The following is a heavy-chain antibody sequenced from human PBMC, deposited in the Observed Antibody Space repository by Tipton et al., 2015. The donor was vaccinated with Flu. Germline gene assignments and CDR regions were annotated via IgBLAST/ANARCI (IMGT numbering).Heavy chain of an antibody. Sequence: QVQLVQSGAEVKKPGASVKISCKASGDTFTNFCIHWLRQAPGQGLEWMGISDPSVVSPTYAQKFQGRVTMTRDTSTNTMYMEMSSLRSEDTAIYYCARSRLRFSAVAPWGQGTLVTVSS. D-gene: IGHD3-3*01. CDR3: ARSRLRFSAVAP. CDR2: SDPSVVSP. J-gene: IGHJ5*02. V-gene: IGHV1-46*01. CDR1: GDTFTNFC.